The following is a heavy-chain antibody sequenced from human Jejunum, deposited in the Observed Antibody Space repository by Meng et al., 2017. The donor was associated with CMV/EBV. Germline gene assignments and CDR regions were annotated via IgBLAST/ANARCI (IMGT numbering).Heavy chain of an antibody. CDR1: GFIFSDYY. CDR2: IKQDGSEK. V-gene: IGHV3-7*01. CDR3: ARGRVPVGAALNY. Sequence: ASGFIFSDYYMSWIRQAPGKGLEWVANIKQDGSEKYYVDSVKGRFTISRDNAKNSLYLQMNSLRAEDTAVYYCARGRVPVGAALNYWGQGTLVTVSS. D-gene: IGHD1-26*01. J-gene: IGHJ4*02.